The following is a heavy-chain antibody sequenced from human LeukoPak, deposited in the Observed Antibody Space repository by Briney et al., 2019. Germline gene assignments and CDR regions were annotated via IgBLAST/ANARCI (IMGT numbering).Heavy chain of an antibody. J-gene: IGHJ4*02. D-gene: IGHD6-19*01. Sequence: GGSLRLSCAASGFTFSSYWMSWVRQAPGKGLEWVANIKQDGSEKYYVDSAKGRFTISRDNAKNSLYLQMNSLRAEDTAVYYCARDGDSSGWYNGYFDYWGQGTLVTVSS. CDR2: IKQDGSEK. V-gene: IGHV3-7*01. CDR3: ARDGDSSGWYNGYFDY. CDR1: GFTFSSYW.